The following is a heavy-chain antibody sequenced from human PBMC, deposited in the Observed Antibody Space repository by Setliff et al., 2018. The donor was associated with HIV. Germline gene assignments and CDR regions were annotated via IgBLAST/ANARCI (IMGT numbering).Heavy chain of an antibody. V-gene: IGHV4-4*07. J-gene: IGHJ6*03. D-gene: IGHD3-22*01. CDR2: IYSTGTT. Sequence: SETLSLTCSVSGGSMSSYCWTWIRQSAGKGLEWIGHIYSTGTTNYNSSLKSRLTMSIDTSKNQFSLGLRSLTAADTAVYYCARGHYYDSGGYYSAYYYYMDVWGKGTTVTVSS. CDR3: ARGHYYDSGGYYSAYYYYMDV. CDR1: GGSMSSYC.